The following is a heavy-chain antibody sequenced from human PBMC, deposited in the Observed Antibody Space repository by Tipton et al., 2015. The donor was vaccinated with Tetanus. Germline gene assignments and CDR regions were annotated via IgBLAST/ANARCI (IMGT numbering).Heavy chain of an antibody. D-gene: IGHD4-17*01. CDR1: GFTFGSYS. V-gene: IGHV3-21*01. CDR3: ARTVTTTSSGFDY. J-gene: IGHJ4*02. CDR2: ISSSSSYI. Sequence: SLRLSCAASGFTFGSYSMNWVRQAPGKGLEWVSSISSSSSYIYYADSVKGRFTISRDNAKNSLYLQMNSLRAEDTAVYYCARTVTTTSSGFDYWGQGTLVTVSS.